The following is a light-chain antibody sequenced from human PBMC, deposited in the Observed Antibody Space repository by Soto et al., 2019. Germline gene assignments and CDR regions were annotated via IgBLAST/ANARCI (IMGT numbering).Light chain of an antibody. CDR3: EQAGSFPIT. CDR2: AAS. J-gene: IGKJ5*01. CDR1: QSISSY. Sequence: IQLPQSPSSLSASVGDRVTITCRASQSISSYLNWYQQKPGKAPKLLIYAASSLQSGVPPRFSGSGSGTDFTLTISSLQPEDFATYYCEQAGSFPITFGQGTRLEIK. V-gene: IGKV1-39*01.